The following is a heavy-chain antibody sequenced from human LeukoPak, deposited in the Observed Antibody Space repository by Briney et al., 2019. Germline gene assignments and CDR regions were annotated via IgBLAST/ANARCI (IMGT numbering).Heavy chain of an antibody. D-gene: IGHD3-22*01. V-gene: IGHV3-74*01. CDR2: IKSDGST. CDR1: GFTFSSCW. CDR3: ARAPSEIGGYYPEYFRH. Sequence: PGGSLRLSCAASGFTFSSCWMHWVRQAPGKGLVWVSRIKSDGSTNYADSVKGRFTISRGNAKNTVSLQMNSLRAEDTGVYYCARAPSEIGGYYPEYFRHWGQGTLVTVSS. J-gene: IGHJ1*01.